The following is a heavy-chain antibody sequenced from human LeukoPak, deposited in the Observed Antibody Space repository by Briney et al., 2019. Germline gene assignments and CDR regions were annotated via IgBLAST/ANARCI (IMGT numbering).Heavy chain of an antibody. CDR2: IYHSGST. CDR1: GYSISSGYY. V-gene: IGHV4-38-2*01. CDR3: ARVRRPDGSGSYLGWFDH. D-gene: IGHD3-10*01. J-gene: IGHJ5*02. Sequence: PSETLSLTCAVSGYSISSGYYRGWIRQPPGKGLEWIGSIYHSGSTYYNPSLKSRVTISVDTSKNQFSLKLSSVTAADTAVYYCARVRRPDGSGSYLGWFDHWGQGTLVTVSS.